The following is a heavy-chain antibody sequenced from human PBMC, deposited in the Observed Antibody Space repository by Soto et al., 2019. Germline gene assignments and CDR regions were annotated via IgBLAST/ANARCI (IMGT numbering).Heavy chain of an antibody. D-gene: IGHD3-16*01. V-gene: IGHV1-18*01. CDR1: GYTFNSYG. CDR2: ISAYNGNT. CDR3: ARDLPKTMITFGGTF. Sequence: ASVKVSCKASGYTFNSYGICWVRQAPGQGLEWMGWISAYNGNTNYAQKLQGRVTMTTDTSTSTAYMELRSLRSDDTAVYYCARDLPKTMITFGGTFWGQGTMVTVSS. J-gene: IGHJ3*01.